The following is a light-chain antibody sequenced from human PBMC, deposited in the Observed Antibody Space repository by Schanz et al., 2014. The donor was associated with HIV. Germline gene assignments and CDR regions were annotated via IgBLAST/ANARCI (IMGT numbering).Light chain of an antibody. CDR1: QSVSKY. CDR3: QERTVWPIA. Sequence: EIVLTQSPATLSLSPGERATLSCRASQSVSKYLAWYQQKPGQAPRLLIYDTSNRVTGIPARFSGSGSGTDFTLTISSLEPEDFAVYYCQERTVWPIAFGGGTKVEIK. V-gene: IGKV3-11*01. J-gene: IGKJ4*01. CDR2: DTS.